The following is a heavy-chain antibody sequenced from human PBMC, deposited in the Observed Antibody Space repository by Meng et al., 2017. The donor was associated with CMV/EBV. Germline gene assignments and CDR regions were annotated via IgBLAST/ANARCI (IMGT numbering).Heavy chain of an antibody. D-gene: IGHD6-13*01. Sequence: GGSLRLSCAASGFTFSSYAMHWVRQAPGKGLEWVAVISYDGSNKYYADSVKGRFTISRDNSKNTLYLQMNSLRAEDTAVYYCARDRVTAAAGVGWFYPWGQGTLVTGSS. CDR2: ISYDGSNK. J-gene: IGHJ5*02. V-gene: IGHV3-30*04. CDR3: ARDRVTAAAGVGWFYP. CDR1: GFTFSSYA.